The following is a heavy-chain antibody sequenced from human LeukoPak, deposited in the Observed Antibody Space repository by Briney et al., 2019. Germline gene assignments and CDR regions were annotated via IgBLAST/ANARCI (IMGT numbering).Heavy chain of an antibody. J-gene: IGHJ4*02. CDR3: ARLVGGIPDY. D-gene: IGHD2-15*01. CDR1: GDIVSSKSAA. V-gene: IGHV6-1*01. CDR2: TYSRSKWSN. Sequence: SQTLSLTCALSGDIVSSKSAAWNWIRKSQSRGLESLGMTYSRSKWSNDYAVSVKSPITINPDTSKYQFSLQLNSVTPDDTGVYYCARLVGGIPDYWGQGTLVTVSS.